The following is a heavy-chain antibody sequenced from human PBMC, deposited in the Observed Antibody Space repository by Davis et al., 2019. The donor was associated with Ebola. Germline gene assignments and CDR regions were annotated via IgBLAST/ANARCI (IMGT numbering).Heavy chain of an antibody. V-gene: IGHV3-30*04. J-gene: IGHJ4*02. CDR3: ARAGFDEVLDY. D-gene: IGHD3-3*01. Sequence: PGGSLRLSCGASGFIFRNYAMHWVRQAPGKGLEWVAVVSHSERERFYADSVKGRFTISRDNSENTLYLQMNSLTADDTSVYYCARAGFDEVLDYWGQGTPVTVSS. CDR1: GFIFRNYA. CDR2: VSHSERER.